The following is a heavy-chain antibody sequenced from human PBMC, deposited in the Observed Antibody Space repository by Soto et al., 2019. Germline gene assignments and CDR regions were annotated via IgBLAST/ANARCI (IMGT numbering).Heavy chain of an antibody. V-gene: IGHV5-51*01. CDR1: GCSFTSYW. CDR2: IYPGDSDT. Sequence: GEPLKISGRGSGCSFTSYWIGWVRQMPGKGLEWMGIIYPGDSDTRYSPSFQGQVTISADKSISTAYLQWSSLKASDTAMYYCARLGASSEYYDFWSGYYRGWFDPWGQGTLVTVSS. J-gene: IGHJ5*02. D-gene: IGHD3-3*01. CDR3: ARLGASSEYYDFWSGYYRGWFDP.